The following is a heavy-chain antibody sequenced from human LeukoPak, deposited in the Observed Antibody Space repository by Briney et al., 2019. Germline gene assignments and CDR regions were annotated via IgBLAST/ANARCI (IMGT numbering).Heavy chain of an antibody. V-gene: IGHV1-18*01. Sequence: GASVKVSCKASGYTFTSYGNSWVRQAPGQGLEWMGCIRSYNGNTNYAQKLQCRVTMTTDTSTSTAYIELRSLRSDDTAVYYCARVSGRYFDWLFPSYYYGMDVWGQGTTVTVSS. D-gene: IGHD3-9*01. CDR1: GYTFTSYG. CDR2: IRSYNGNT. CDR3: ARVSGRYFDWLFPSYYYGMDV. J-gene: IGHJ6*02.